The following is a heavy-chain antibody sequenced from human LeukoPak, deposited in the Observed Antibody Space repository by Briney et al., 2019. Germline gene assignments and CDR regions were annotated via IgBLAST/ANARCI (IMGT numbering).Heavy chain of an antibody. CDR3: ARIATPGTWLSDS. V-gene: IGHV3-30-3*01. CDR1: GFTFSSYA. CDR2: MSYDGYTK. Sequence: PGGSLRPSCAASGFTFSSYAINSVRQAPGKGLDWVAVMSYDGYTKFYADSVKGRFTISRDNFRSTLYLQMTSLTPEDTAVYYCARIATPGTWLSDSWGQGTLVTVSS. D-gene: IGHD6-13*01. J-gene: IGHJ4*02.